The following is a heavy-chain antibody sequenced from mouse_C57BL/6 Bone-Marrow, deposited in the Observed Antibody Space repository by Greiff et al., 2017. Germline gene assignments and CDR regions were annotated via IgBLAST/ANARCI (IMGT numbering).Heavy chain of an antibody. Sequence: QVQLQQPGAELVKPGASVKMSCKASGYTFTSYWITWVKQRPGQGLEWIGDIYPGSGSTNYIEKFKSKATLTVDTTSSTAYMQLSIRTSEDSAFYCCARGLRPGFAYWGQGTLVTVSA. D-gene: IGHD1-2*01. V-gene: IGHV1-55*01. CDR1: GYTFTSYW. CDR3: ARGLRPGFAY. J-gene: IGHJ3*01. CDR2: IYPGSGST.